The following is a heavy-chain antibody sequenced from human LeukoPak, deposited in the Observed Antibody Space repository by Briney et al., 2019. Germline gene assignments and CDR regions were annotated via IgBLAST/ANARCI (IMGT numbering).Heavy chain of an antibody. CDR2: ISSSSSTI. CDR1: GFTFSSYS. V-gene: IGHV3-48*01. J-gene: IGHJ6*02. CDR3: ARDPYSSGWYPIDYYYYGMDV. D-gene: IGHD6-19*01. Sequence: GGSLRLSCAASGFTFSSYSMNWVRQASGKGLEWVSYISSSSSTIYYADSVKGRFTISRDNAKNSLYLQMNSLRAEDTAVYYCARDPYSSGWYPIDYYYYGMDVWGQGTTVTVSS.